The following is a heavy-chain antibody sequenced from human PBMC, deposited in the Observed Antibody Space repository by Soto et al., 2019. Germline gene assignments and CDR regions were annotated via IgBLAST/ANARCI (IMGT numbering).Heavy chain of an antibody. V-gene: IGHV1-8*01. J-gene: IGHJ6*02. D-gene: IGHD3-3*01. CDR2: MNPNSGNT. CDR3: ARIGVWQKILYGMDV. Sequence: ASVKVSCKASGYTFTSYDINWVRQATGQGLEWMGWMNPNSGNTGYAQKFQGRVTMTRNTSISTAYMELSSLRSEDTAVYYCARIGVWQKILYGMDVWGQGTTVTVSS. CDR1: GYTFTSYD.